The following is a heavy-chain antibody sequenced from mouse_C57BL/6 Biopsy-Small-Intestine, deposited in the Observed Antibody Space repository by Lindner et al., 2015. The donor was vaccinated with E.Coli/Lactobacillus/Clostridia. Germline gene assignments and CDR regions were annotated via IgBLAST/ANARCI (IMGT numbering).Heavy chain of an antibody. Sequence: QLQESGAELMKPGASVKLSCKATGYTLTDYWIEWVKQRPGHGLEWIGEILPGSGSTNYSEKFKDKATFTAETSSSTVYMQLSSLTTEDSAIYYCARTMMAAFAFWGQGTLVTVSA. V-gene: IGHV1-9*01. J-gene: IGHJ3*01. CDR1: GYTLTDYW. CDR3: ARTMMAAFAF. D-gene: IGHD2-3*01. CDR2: ILPGSGST.